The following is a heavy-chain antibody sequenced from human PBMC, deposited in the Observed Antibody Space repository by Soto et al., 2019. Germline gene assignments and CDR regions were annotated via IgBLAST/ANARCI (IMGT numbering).Heavy chain of an antibody. Sequence: QVQLGQSGAEVKRPGSSVTVSCKASGGTFSSYAISWVRQAPGQGLEWMGGIIPIFGTADYAQKFQGRVTITADESTSTAYMELSSLRSEDTAVYYCATHMTTVGYGYVMDVWGQGTTVTVSS. J-gene: IGHJ6*02. D-gene: IGHD4-4*01. V-gene: IGHV1-69*12. CDR3: ATHMTTVGYGYVMDV. CDR2: IIPIFGTA. CDR1: GGTFSSYA.